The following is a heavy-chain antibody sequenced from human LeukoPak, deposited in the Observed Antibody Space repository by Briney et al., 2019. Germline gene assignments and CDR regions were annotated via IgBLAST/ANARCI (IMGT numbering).Heavy chain of an antibody. CDR2: INWNGGST. V-gene: IGHV3-20*04. CDR1: GFTFDDYG. Sequence: GGSLRLSCAASGFTFDDYGLSWVRQAPGKGLEWVSTINWNGGSTGYADSVKGRFTISRDNAKNSLYLQMNSLRAEDTAVYYCAKDLGWIHFAYWGQGTLVTVSS. J-gene: IGHJ4*02. D-gene: IGHD5-18*01. CDR3: AKDLGWIHFAY.